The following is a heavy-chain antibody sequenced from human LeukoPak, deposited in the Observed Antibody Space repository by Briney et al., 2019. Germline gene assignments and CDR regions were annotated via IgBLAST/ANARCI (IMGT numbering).Heavy chain of an antibody. CDR1: GFTFSSYG. J-gene: IGHJ6*03. CDR2: IRYDGSNK. Sequence: GGSLRLSCAASGFTFSSYGMHWVRQAPGKGLEWVAFIRYDGSNKYYADSVKGRFTISRDNSKNTLYLQMNSLRAEDTAVYYCAKVDSFWSGYWGGYYYYYMDVWGKGTTVTVSS. V-gene: IGHV3-30*02. CDR3: AKVDSFWSGYWGGYYYYYMDV. D-gene: IGHD3-3*01.